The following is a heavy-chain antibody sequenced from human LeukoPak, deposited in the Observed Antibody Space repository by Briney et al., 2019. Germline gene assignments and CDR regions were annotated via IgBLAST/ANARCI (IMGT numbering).Heavy chain of an antibody. CDR3: AKDRTRGSSNLDY. J-gene: IGHJ4*02. V-gene: IGHV3-9*01. CDR2: ISWNSGSI. CDR1: GFTFDDYA. Sequence: GGSLRLSCAASGFTFDDYAMHWVRQAPGKGLEWVSGISWNSGSIGYADSVKGRFTISRDNAKNSLYLQMNSLRAEDTALYYCAKDRTRGSSNLDYWGQGTLVTVSS. D-gene: IGHD4-11*01.